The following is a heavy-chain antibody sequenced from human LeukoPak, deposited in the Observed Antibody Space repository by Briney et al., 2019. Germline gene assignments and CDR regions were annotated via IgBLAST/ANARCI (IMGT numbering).Heavy chain of an antibody. CDR2: IYYSGST. CDR3: ARRTTIFGVVTSWFDP. V-gene: IGHV4-39*01. J-gene: IGHJ5*02. Sequence: SETLCLTCTVSGGSISSSSYYWGWIRQPPGKGLEWIGSIYYSGSTYYNPSPKSRVTISVDTSKNQFSLKLSSVTAADTAVYYCARRTTIFGVVTSWFDPWGQGTLSPSPQ. CDR1: GGSISSSSYY. D-gene: IGHD3-3*01.